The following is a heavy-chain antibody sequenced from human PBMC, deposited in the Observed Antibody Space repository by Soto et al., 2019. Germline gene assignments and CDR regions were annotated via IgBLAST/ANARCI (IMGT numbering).Heavy chain of an antibody. J-gene: IGHJ4*02. Sequence: QVQLMQSRAEVKKPGASVKVSCKASGYTFTSYAMHWVRQAPGQRLEWMGWSNAGNGNTKYSQKFQGRVTITRDTSGSTAYMELSSLRSEDTAVYYCARGVAAAGIVDYWGQGTLVTVSS. V-gene: IGHV1-3*01. CDR2: SNAGNGNT. CDR1: GYTFTSYA. CDR3: ARGVAAAGIVDY. D-gene: IGHD6-13*01.